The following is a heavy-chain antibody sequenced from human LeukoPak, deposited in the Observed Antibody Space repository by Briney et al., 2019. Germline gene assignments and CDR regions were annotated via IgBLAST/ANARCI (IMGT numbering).Heavy chain of an antibody. D-gene: IGHD3-3*01. Sequence: GGSLPHSCAASEFTFSSYEMNWVRQAPGKGLEWVSYISSSGDTIYYADSVKGRFTISRDNAKNSLYLQLNSLRAEDTAVYYCAKDVPGDWSGFDFWGKRTMVTVSS. CDR3: AKDVPGDWSGFDF. J-gene: IGHJ3*01. V-gene: IGHV3-48*03. CDR1: EFTFSSYE. CDR2: ISSSGDTI.